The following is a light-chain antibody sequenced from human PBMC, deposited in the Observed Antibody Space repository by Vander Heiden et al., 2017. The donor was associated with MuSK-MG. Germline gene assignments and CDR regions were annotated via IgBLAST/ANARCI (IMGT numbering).Light chain of an antibody. CDR2: LNSDGSH. V-gene: IGLV4-69*01. J-gene: IGLJ2*01. CDR3: QTWGTGIRV. Sequence: QLVLTQSPSASAFLGASVKLTCTLSSGHSSYAIAWHQQQPATAPRSLMKLNSDGSHSKGDGRPDRFAGSSSGAERYLTISSLQAEDEADYDCQTWGTGIRVFGGGTKLTVL. CDR1: SGHSSYA.